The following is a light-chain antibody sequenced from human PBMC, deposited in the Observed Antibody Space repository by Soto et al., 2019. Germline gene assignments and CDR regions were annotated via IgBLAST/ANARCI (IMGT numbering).Light chain of an antibody. Sequence: EIVMTQSPATLSVPSGERATLSCRASESVSSNLAWYQQKPGQAPRLLIYGASTRASAIPARFSGSGSGTDFTLTISSLEPEDFAVYYCQQRSNWPPITFGQGTRLEI. V-gene: IGKV3-15*01. J-gene: IGKJ5*01. CDR2: GAS. CDR1: ESVSSN. CDR3: QQRSNWPPIT.